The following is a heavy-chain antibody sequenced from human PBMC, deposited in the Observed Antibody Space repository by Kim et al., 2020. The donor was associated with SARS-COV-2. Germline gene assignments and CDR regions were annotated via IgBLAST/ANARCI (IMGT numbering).Heavy chain of an antibody. Sequence: GGSLRLSCAASGFTFSSYGMHWVRQAPGKGLEWVAVISYDGSNKYYADSVKGRFTISRDNSKNTLYLQMNSLRAEDTAVYYCAKQIKYYYVMDVWGQWTT. CDR2: ISYDGSNK. CDR3: AKQIKYYYVMDV. J-gene: IGHJ6*02. CDR1: GFTFSSYG. V-gene: IGHV3-30*18.